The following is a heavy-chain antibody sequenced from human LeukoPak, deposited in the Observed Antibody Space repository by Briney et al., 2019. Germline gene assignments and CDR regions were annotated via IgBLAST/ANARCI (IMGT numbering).Heavy chain of an antibody. CDR1: GFSFVDYG. J-gene: IGHJ5*02. CDR3: ARTFPPCDYGGNEWVDL. V-gene: IGHV3-20*04. D-gene: IGHD4-23*01. CDR2: LNWSGDNT. Sequence: GGSLRLSCVASGFSFVDYGMSWVRQAPGKGLEWVSGLNWSGDNTAYVDSVKGRFTISRDDAKKSLYLQMNSLRPEGTALYYCARTFPPCDYGGNEWVDLWGQGTLVTVSS.